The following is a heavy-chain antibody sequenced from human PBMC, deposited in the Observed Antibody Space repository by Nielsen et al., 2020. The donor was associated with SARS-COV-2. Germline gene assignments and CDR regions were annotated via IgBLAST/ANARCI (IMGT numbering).Heavy chain of an antibody. V-gene: IGHV3-7*03. CDR2: IKQDGSEK. Sequence: GGSLRLSCAASGFTFSSYWMSWVRQAPGKGLEWVANIKQDGSEKYYVDSVKGRFTISRDNAKNSLYLQMNSLRAEGTAVYYCARENYDFWSGYYPRYYYYYMDVWGKGTTVTVSS. CDR1: GFTFSSYW. D-gene: IGHD3-3*01. J-gene: IGHJ6*03. CDR3: ARENYDFWSGYYPRYYYYYMDV.